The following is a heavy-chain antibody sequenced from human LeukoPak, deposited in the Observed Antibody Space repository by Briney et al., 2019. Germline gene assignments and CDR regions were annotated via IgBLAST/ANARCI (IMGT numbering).Heavy chain of an antibody. D-gene: IGHD2-2*01. J-gene: IGHJ4*02. CDR3: ARDSCSSNACSFDF. Sequence: PSETLSLTCTVSGVSITNSGYHWSRIRQSAGRGLEWIGRIYTSGDTNYNPTLNSRVTISSDTSRNQFSLKMTSLTAADTAVYYCARDSCSSNACSFDFWGQGILVTVSS. V-gene: IGHV4-61*02. CDR1: GVSITNSGYH. CDR2: IYTSGDT.